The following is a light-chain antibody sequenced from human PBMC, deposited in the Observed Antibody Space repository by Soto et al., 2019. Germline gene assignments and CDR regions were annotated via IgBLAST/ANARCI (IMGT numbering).Light chain of an antibody. CDR2: DAS. V-gene: IGKV3-11*01. CDR1: QNIRDY. J-gene: IGKJ4*01. CDR3: QHRGNWPLT. Sequence: ETVLTQSPATLSLSPGERATLSCRASQNIRDYLIWYQQKPGQAPRLLIYDASSRATGVPARFSGSGFGTDFTLTINNLEPEDFAVYYCQHRGNWPLTFGGGTKVEI.